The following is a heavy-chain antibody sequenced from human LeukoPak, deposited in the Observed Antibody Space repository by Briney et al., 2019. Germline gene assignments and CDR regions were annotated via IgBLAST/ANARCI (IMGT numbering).Heavy chain of an antibody. J-gene: IGHJ4*02. CDR3: SRAAPGVADYCDY. D-gene: IGHD2-15*01. V-gene: IGHV4-59*01. Sequence: AETLSLTCTVSGASISSYYRSWIRQSPGKGLEWIGYIYYSGSTKYNPSLKSRVTISVDTSNNQLFLKVTSVTAADTSVYYCSRAAPGVADYCDYWGQGTLVTVSS. CDR1: GASISSYY. CDR2: IYYSGST.